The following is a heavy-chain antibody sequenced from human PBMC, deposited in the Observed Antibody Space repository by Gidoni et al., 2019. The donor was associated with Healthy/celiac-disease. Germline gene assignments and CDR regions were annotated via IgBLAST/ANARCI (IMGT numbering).Heavy chain of an antibody. CDR2: IYHSGST. CDR3: ARDRIEYGSGKAYYFDY. CDR1: GGSISSSNW. J-gene: IGHJ4*02. D-gene: IGHD3-10*01. V-gene: IGHV4-4*02. Sequence: GTLSLTCAVSGGSISSSNWWSWVRQPPGKGLEWIGEIYHSGSTNYNPSLKSRVTISVDKSKNQFSLKLSSVTAADTAVYYCARDRIEYGSGKAYYFDYWGQGTLVTVSS.